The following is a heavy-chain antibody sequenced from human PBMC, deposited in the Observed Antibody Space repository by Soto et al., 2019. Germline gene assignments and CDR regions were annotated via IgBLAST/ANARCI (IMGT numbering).Heavy chain of an antibody. CDR1: GFTFSTYA. D-gene: IGHD1-7*01. CDR2: ISANGKGI. CDR3: AKDRNYPRDQFHY. Sequence: GESLRLSCAASGFTFSTYALSWVRQAPGKGLEWVSAISANGKGIYYADSVRGPFTSSRDNSKNTIFLHMDSLRAEDTAVYYCAKDRNYPRDQFHYWGQGTLVTVSS. V-gene: IGHV3-23*01. J-gene: IGHJ4*02.